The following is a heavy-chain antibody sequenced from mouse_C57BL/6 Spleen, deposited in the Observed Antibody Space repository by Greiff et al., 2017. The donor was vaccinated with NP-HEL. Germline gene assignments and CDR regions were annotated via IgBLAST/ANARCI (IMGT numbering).Heavy chain of an antibody. V-gene: IGHV1-64*01. CDR3: ARAVALLPDY. J-gene: IGHJ2*01. CDR2: IHPKSGST. CDR1: GYTFTSYW. Sequence: QVQLQQPEAELVKPGASVKLSCKASGYTFTSYWMHWVKQRPGQGLEWIGMIHPKSGSTNYNEKFKSKATLTVDKSSSTAYMQLSSLTSEDSAVYFCARAVALLPDYWGQGTTLTVSS. D-gene: IGHD1-2*01.